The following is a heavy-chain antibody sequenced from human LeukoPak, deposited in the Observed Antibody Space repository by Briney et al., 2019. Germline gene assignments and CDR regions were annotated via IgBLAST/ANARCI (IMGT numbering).Heavy chain of an antibody. CDR3: ARDVGFAGNSGMDV. CDR1: GFTFLNYA. J-gene: IGHJ6*02. CDR2: INWNSVHM. D-gene: IGHD3-16*01. Sequence: GGSLRLSCEASGFTFLNYAMHWVRHAPGKGLEWVSTINWNSVHMNYADSVKGRFTISRDNAKNSLYLQMNSLRPEDTALYYCARDVGFAGNSGMDVWGQGTTVTVFS. V-gene: IGHV3-9*01.